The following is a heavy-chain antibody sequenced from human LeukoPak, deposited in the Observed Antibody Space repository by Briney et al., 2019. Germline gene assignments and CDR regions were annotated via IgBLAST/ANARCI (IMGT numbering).Heavy chain of an antibody. CDR2: INHSGST. D-gene: IGHD2-8*01. V-gene: IGHV4-34*01. J-gene: IGHJ6*02. Sequence: PSETLSLTCAVYGGSFSGYYWSWIRQPPGKGLEWIGEINHSGSTNYNPSLKSRVTISVDTSKNQFSLKLSSVTAADMAVYYCARGGVLMDVWGQGTTVTVSS. CDR1: GGSFSGYY. CDR3: ARGGVLMDV.